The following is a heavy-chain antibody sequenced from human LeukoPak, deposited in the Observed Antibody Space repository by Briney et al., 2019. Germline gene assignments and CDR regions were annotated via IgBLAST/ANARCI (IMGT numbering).Heavy chain of an antibody. J-gene: IGHJ3*02. CDR3: ARDSGNYLDAFDI. CDR1: GFTFSRHS. D-gene: IGHD1-7*01. CDR2: ISSSSSYI. Sequence: GGSLRLSCAASGFTFSRHSINWVRQAPGKGLEWVSSISSSSSYIYYADSVKGRFTISRDNAKNSLYLQMNSLRAEDTAVYYCARDSGNYLDAFDIWGQGTLVTVSS. V-gene: IGHV3-21*01.